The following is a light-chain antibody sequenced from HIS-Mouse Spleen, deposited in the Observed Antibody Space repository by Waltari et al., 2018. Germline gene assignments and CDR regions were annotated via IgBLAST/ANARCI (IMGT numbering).Light chain of an antibody. CDR2: GAS. V-gene: IGKV3-20*01. CDR1: QSVSSSY. CDR3: QQYGSSFT. J-gene: IGKJ3*01. Sequence: EIVLTQSPGTLSLSPGERATLPCRASQSVSSSYLAWYQQKPGPAPRLLIYGASSRATGIPDRFSGSGSGTDFTLTISRLEPEDFAVYYCQQYGSSFTFGPGTKVDIK.